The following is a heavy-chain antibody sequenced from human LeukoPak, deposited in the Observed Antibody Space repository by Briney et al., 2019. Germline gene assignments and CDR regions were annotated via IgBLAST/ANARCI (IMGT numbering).Heavy chain of an antibody. D-gene: IGHD3-10*01. CDR3: AKADRYYGSGSYYSNFDY. CDR1: GFTFSSYS. Sequence: GGSLRLSCAASGFTFSSYSMNWVRQAPGKGLEWVSSISSSSVYIFYADSVKGRFTISRDNSKNTLYLQMNSLRAEDTAVYYCAKADRYYGSGSYYSNFDYWGQGTLVTVSS. V-gene: IGHV3-21*04. J-gene: IGHJ4*02. CDR2: ISSSSVYI.